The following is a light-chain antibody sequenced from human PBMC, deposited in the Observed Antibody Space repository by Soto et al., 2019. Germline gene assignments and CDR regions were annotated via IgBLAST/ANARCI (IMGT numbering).Light chain of an antibody. CDR3: QQSYRPPVS. CDR1: QSIYTY. J-gene: IGKJ4*01. CDR2: ATS. Sequence: DVQMSHSRSSLSASVLDRFTITCLASQSIYTYLHWYRQRPGSAPNLLVFATSALHSGVPSRFSGSGSGTNFTLTISNLQSEDFATYYCQQSYRPPVSFGG. V-gene: IGKV1-39*01.